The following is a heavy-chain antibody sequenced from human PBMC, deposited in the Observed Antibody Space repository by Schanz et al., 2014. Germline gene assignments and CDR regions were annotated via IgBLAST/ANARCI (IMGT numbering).Heavy chain of an antibody. V-gene: IGHV3-48*01. CDR2: IATSSSTR. CDR3: ASVVHVSSLQKALHI. Sequence: EVRLVESGGGLVQPGGSLRLSCEASGFDFNSYSMNWVRQVPGKGLEWLSYIATSSSTRHYADSVKGRVTISRDNAKNSVSLQMRRLRVEDTAVYYCASVVHVSSLQKALHIWGRGTLVIVSS. J-gene: IGHJ1*01. D-gene: IGHD2-15*01. CDR1: GFDFNSYS.